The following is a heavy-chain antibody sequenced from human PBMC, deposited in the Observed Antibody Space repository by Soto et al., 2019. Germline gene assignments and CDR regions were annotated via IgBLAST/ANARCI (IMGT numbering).Heavy chain of an antibody. CDR2: INWNGGST. CDR3: ARDGVYCSSTSCYEVGFDI. V-gene: IGHV3-20*01. CDR1: GFTFDDYG. D-gene: IGHD2-2*01. J-gene: IGHJ3*02. Sequence: PGGSLRLSCAASGFTFDDYGMSWVRQAPGKGLEWVSGINWNGGSTGYADSVKGRFTISRDNAKNSLYLQMNSLRAEDTALYHCARDGVYCSSTSCYEVGFDIWGQGTMVTVSS.